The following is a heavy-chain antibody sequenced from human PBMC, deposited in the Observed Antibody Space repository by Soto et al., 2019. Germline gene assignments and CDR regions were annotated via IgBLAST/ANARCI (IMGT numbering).Heavy chain of an antibody. Sequence: GGSLRLSCAASGFTFSSYSVNWVRQAPGKGLEWVSYMSSSGSNIHYADSVRGRFTISRDNAKNSLYLQMNSLRAEDTAVYYCATTFDSASRYGNASWGQGNFVTVSS. CDR3: ATTFDSASRYGNAS. CDR1: GFTFSSYS. CDR2: MSSSGSNI. D-gene: IGHD2-2*01. V-gene: IGHV3-21*01. J-gene: IGHJ5*02.